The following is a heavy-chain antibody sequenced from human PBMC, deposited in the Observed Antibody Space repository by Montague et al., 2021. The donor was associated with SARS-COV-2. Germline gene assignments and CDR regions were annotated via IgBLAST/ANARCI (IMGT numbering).Heavy chain of an antibody. CDR2: SYYSGTT. Sequence: SETLSLTCTVSGDPFNSPNYYCAWIRQPPGKGLEWIGSSYYSGTTYDNPSLRSRVTISVDTSKTQFSLKMNSVTAADTAVYYCAGGSYGSGSYHAFDIWGQGTVVAVSS. J-gene: IGHJ3*02. V-gene: IGHV4-39*01. D-gene: IGHD3-10*01. CDR3: AGGSYGSGSYHAFDI. CDR1: GDPFNSPNYY.